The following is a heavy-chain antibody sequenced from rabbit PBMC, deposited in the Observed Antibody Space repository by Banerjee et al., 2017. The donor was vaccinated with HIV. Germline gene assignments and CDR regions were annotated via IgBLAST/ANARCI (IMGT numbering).Heavy chain of an antibody. V-gene: IGHV1S40*01. J-gene: IGHJ4*01. CDR1: GLDFSSSYW. Sequence: QSLEESGGDLVKPGASLTLTCKASGLDFSSSYWICWVRQAPGKGLEWIACIDVTKSGSTYYASWAKGRLTISKTSSTTVTLQMTSLTAADTATYFCVRDQARMLDLWGPGTLVTVS. CDR2: IDVTKSGST. D-gene: IGHD6-1*01. CDR3: VRDQARMLDL.